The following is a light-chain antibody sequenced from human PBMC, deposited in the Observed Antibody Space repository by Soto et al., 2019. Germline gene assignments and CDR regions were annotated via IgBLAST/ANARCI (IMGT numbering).Light chain of an antibody. CDR3: SSYAGSNKLGV. CDR1: SSDVGGYNY. V-gene: IGLV2-8*01. Sequence: QSALTQPPSASGSPGQSVTSSCTGTSSDVGGYNYVSWYQQHPGKAPKLMIYEVSKRPSGVPDCFSGSKSGNTGSLTVSGLQAEDESDYFCSSYAGSNKLGVFGTGTKRTV. J-gene: IGLJ1*01. CDR2: EVS.